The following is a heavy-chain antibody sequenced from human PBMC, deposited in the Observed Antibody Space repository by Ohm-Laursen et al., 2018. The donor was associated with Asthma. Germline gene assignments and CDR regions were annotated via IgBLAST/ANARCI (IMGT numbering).Heavy chain of an antibody. CDR2: ISAYTGNT. D-gene: IGHD3-9*01. CDR1: GYTFTSYG. V-gene: IGHV1-18*04. Sequence: GATVTISCKASGYTFTSYGISWVRQAPGQGLEWMGWISAYTGNTNYAQKLQGRVTMTTDTSTSTAYMELRSLRSDDTAVYYCARAGTYYDILTGQGHYFDYWGQGTLVTVSS. CDR3: ARAGTYYDILTGQGHYFDY. J-gene: IGHJ4*02.